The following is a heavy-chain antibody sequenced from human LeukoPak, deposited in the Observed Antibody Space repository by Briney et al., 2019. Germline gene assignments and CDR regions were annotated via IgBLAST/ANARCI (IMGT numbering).Heavy chain of an antibody. CDR3: ARGGPITMVRGVKFPFDY. CDR2: NNHSGST. CDR1: GGSFSGYY. D-gene: IGHD3-10*01. J-gene: IGHJ4*02. Sequence: SGTLSLTCAVYGGSFSGYYWSWIRQPPGKGLEWIGENNHSGSTNYNPSLKSRVTISVDTSKNQFSLKLSSVTAADTAVYYCARGGPITMVRGVKFPFDYWGQGSLVTVSS. V-gene: IGHV4-34*01.